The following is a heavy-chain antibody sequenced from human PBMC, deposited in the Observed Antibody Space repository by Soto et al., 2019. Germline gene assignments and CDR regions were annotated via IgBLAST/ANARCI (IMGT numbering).Heavy chain of an antibody. J-gene: IGHJ4*02. CDR3: ALLSDYAGVSRN. V-gene: IGHV4-34*06. CDR2: IHHSGRT. Sequence: QVQLQQWGAGLLKPSETLSLTCAVYGGSFSGYYWSWVRQPPGKGLQWIGEIHHSGRTHYNPSLTSRVTMSIDTSKTQFSLKLDSVTAADTAVYCCALLSDYAGVSRNWGRGTLVTVSS. D-gene: IGHD4-17*01. CDR1: GGSFSGYY.